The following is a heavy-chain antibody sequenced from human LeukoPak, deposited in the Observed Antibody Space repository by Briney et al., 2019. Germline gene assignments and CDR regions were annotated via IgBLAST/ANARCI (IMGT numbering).Heavy chain of an antibody. J-gene: IGHJ4*02. D-gene: IGHD6-6*01. V-gene: IGHV3-33*08. CDR2: IWYDGSNK. CDR3: ARVLGSSAPLPDY. Sequence: TGGSLRLSCAASGFIFSNYAMHWVRQAPGKGLEWVAVIWYDGSNKYYADSVKGRFTISRDNSKNTLYLQMNSLRAEDTAVYYCARVLGSSAPLPDYWGQGTLVTVSS. CDR1: GFIFSNYA.